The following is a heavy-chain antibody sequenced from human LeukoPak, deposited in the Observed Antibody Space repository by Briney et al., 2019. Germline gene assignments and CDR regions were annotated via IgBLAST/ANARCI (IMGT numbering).Heavy chain of an antibody. CDR3: ARRGLSRYYFDY. J-gene: IGHJ4*02. Sequence: PGGSLRLSCAASGFTFSSYSMNWVRQAPGKGLEWVSSISSSSSYIYYADSVKGRFTISRDNAKNSLYLQMNSLKTEDTAVYYCARRGLSRYYFDYWGQGTLVTVSS. CDR1: GFTFSSYS. V-gene: IGHV3-21*04. D-gene: IGHD1-14*01. CDR2: ISSSSSYI.